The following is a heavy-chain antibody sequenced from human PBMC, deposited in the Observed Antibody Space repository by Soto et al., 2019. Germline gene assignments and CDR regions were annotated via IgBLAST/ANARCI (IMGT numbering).Heavy chain of an antibody. V-gene: IGHV3-30-3*01. Sequence: QVQLVESGGGVVQPGTSLRLSCVASGFTFSKFDMHWIRQTPDKRLQWVAFIAYDGINKYYTGSVKGRFTVSRDNSKNTVSLQMNNLGLEDTATYFCARGDQYDILLRYYAMDVWGLGTTVSISS. D-gene: IGHD1-26*01. CDR2: IAYDGINK. J-gene: IGHJ6*02. CDR1: GFTFSKFD. CDR3: ARGDQYDILLRYYAMDV.